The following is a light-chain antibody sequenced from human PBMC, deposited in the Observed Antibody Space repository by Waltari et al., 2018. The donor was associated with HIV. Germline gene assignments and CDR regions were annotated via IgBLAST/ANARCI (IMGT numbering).Light chain of an antibody. CDR1: SSDVGGYNY. CDR2: EVT. Sequence: QSALTQPASVSGSPGQSITISCTGTSSDVGGYNYVSWYQQPPGKAPKLMIYEVTKRPSGVSNRFSGSKSGNTASLTISGLQAEDEADYYCCSCPRSGIRYVFGTGTKVTVL. J-gene: IGLJ1*01. CDR3: CSCPRSGIRYV. V-gene: IGLV2-14*01.